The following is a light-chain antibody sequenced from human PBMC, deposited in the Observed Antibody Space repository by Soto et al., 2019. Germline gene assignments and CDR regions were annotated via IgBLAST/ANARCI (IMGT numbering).Light chain of an antibody. Sequence: EIVLTQSPGTLSLSPGERATLSCRASQRVSSSYLAWYQQKPGQAPRLLIYGASSRATGIPDRFSGSGSGTDFTLTISRLEPEDFAVYYCQQYGSSPLLTFGGGTRVDIK. CDR1: QRVSSSY. V-gene: IGKV3-20*01. CDR3: QQYGSSPLLT. J-gene: IGKJ4*01. CDR2: GAS.